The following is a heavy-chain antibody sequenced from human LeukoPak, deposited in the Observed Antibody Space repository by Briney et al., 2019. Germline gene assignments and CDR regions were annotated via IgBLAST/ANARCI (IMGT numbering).Heavy chain of an antibody. V-gene: IGHV1-18*01. J-gene: IGHJ5*02. CDR2: ISAYNGNT. CDR1: GYTFTSYA. Sequence: ASVKVSCKASGYTFTSYAMNWVRQAPGQGLEWMGWISAYNGNTNYAQKLQGRVTMTTDTSTSTAYMELRSLRSDDTAVYYCARDAFDCSSTSCYERWFDPWGQGTLVTVSS. D-gene: IGHD2-2*01. CDR3: ARDAFDCSSTSCYERWFDP.